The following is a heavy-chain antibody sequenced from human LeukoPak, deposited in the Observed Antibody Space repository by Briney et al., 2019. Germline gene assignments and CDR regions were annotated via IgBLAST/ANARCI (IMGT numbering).Heavy chain of an antibody. CDR1: GFTFSSYG. Sequence: GESLKISCAASGFTFSSYGMHWVRQAPGKGLEWVAVISYDGSNKYYADSVKGRFTISRDNSKNTLYLQMNSLRAEDTAVYYCAKDRGKYPDSSSPLDYWGQGTLVTVSS. J-gene: IGHJ4*02. D-gene: IGHD6-6*01. CDR2: ISYDGSNK. CDR3: AKDRGKYPDSSSPLDY. V-gene: IGHV3-30*18.